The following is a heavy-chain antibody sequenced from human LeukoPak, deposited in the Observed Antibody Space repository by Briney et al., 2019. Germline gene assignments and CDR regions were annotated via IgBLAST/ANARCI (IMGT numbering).Heavy chain of an antibody. CDR3: TTDKVSGWNLGY. J-gene: IGHJ4*02. CDR1: GFTFSNSW. D-gene: IGHD6-19*01. Sequence: GGSLRLSCAASGFTFSNSWKSWVRQAPGKGLEWVGRIKSKTDGGTTDYAAPVKGRFTISRDDSKNTLYLQMNSLKTEDTAVYYCTTDKVSGWNLGYWGQGTLVTVSS. V-gene: IGHV3-15*01. CDR2: IKSKTDGGTT.